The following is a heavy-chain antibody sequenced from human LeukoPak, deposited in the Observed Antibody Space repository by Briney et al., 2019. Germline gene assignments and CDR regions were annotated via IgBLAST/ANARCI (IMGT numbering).Heavy chain of an antibody. CDR3: ARGSLKFGLKKVFDY. CDR2: INHSGNT. J-gene: IGHJ4*02. CDR1: GGSFSGYY. D-gene: IGHD3/OR15-3a*01. Sequence: SETLSLTCAVYGGSFSGYYWSWIRQPPGKGLEWIGEINHSGNTNYNPSLKSRVTISVDTSKNQFSLKLSSVTAADTAVYYCARGSLKFGLKKVFDYWGQGTLVTVSS. V-gene: IGHV4-34*01.